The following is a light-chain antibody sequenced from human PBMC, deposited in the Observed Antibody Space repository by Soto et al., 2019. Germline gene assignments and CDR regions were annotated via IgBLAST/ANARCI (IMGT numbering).Light chain of an antibody. CDR3: QQRGSWPPSIT. Sequence: DIQMTQSPSSLSASVGDRVTITCRAIRGIGNYLAWYQQKPGKVPNLLIYAASTLQSGVSSRFSGSRSGTDFTLTISSLQPGDFAVYYCQQRGSWPPSITFGQGTRLEIK. CDR1: RGIGNY. CDR2: AAS. J-gene: IGKJ5*01. V-gene: IGKV1-27*01.